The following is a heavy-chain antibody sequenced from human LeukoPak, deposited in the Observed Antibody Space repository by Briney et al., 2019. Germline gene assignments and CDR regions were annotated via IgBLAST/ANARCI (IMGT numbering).Heavy chain of an antibody. CDR2: ISSSSSYI. D-gene: IGHD3-9*01. CDR1: GFTSSSYS. J-gene: IGHJ5*02. Sequence: GGSLRLSCAASGFTSSSYSMNWVRQAPGKGLEWVSSISSSSSYIYYADSVKGRFTISRDNAKNSLYLQMNSLRAEDTAVYYCASLTILTGYYTDWFDPWGQGTLVTVSS. V-gene: IGHV3-21*01. CDR3: ASLTILTGYYTDWFDP.